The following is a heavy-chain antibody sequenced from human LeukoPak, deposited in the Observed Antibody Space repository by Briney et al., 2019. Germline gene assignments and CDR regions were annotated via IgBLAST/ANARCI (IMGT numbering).Heavy chain of an antibody. V-gene: IGHV3-33*08. D-gene: IGHD3-16*02. Sequence: PGGSLRLSCAASGFTFSSYAVHWVRQAPGKGLEWVAVIWYDGSNKYYADSVKGRFTISRDNSKNTLYLQMNSLRPADTAVYYCAREGSVIIDDVWGSYRTFDYWGQGTLVTVSS. CDR1: GFTFSSYA. CDR2: IWYDGSNK. CDR3: AREGSVIIDDVWGSYRTFDY. J-gene: IGHJ4*02.